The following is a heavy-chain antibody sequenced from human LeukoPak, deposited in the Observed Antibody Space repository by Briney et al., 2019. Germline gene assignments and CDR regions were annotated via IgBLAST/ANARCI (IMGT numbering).Heavy chain of an antibody. Sequence: GGSLRLSCAASGFTVSSNYMSWVRQAPGKGLEWVSVIYSGGSTYYADSVKGRFTISRDNFKNTLYLQMNSLRAEDTAVYYCARDRMVRESYYYYYMDVWGKGTTVTVSS. CDR2: IYSGGST. CDR1: GFTVSSNY. J-gene: IGHJ6*03. D-gene: IGHD3-10*01. CDR3: ARDRMVRESYYYYYMDV. V-gene: IGHV3-66*02.